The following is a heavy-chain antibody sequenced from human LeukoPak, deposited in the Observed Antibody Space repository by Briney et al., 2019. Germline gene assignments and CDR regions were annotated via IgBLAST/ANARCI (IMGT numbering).Heavy chain of an antibody. CDR1: GFTFSSYS. CDR3: ARGREGAFDI. Sequence: GGSLRLSCAASGFTFSSYSMNWVRQAPGKGPEWVSSISSSSSYIYYADSVKGRFTISRDNAKNSLYLQMNSLRAEDTAVYYCARGREGAFDIWGQGTMVTVSS. J-gene: IGHJ3*02. V-gene: IGHV3-21*01. CDR2: ISSSSSYI.